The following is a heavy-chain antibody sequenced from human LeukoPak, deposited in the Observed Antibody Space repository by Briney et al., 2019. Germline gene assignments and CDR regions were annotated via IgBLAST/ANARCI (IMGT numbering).Heavy chain of an antibody. CDR2: IYSGGYSGVGP. D-gene: IGHD5-24*01. CDR3: ARDVYGDGYNSFDY. V-gene: IGHV3-66*01. CDR1: GFIVSSNH. Sequence: PGGSLRLSCAVSGFIVSSNHMNWVRQAPGKGLEWVSVIYSGGYSGVGPFYADSVKGRFTTSSDSSKNTLFLQMNSLRAEDTAVYYCARDVYGDGYNSFDYWGLGILVTVSS. J-gene: IGHJ4*02.